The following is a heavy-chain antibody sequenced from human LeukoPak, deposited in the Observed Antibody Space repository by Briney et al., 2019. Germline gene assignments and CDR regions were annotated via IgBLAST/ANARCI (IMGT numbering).Heavy chain of an antibody. CDR3: ARGVVPAAFESRFWFDP. CDR2: IYTSGST. V-gene: IGHV4-4*07. Sequence: SETLSLTCTVSGGSISSYYWSRIRQPAGEGLEWIGRIYTSGSTNYNPSLKSRVTISVDTSKNQFSLKLSSVTAADTAVYYCARGVVPAAFESRFWFDPWGQGTLVTVSS. D-gene: IGHD2-2*01. J-gene: IGHJ5*02. CDR1: GGSISSYY.